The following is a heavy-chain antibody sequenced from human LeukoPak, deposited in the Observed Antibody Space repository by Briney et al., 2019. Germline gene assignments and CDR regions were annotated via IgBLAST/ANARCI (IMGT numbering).Heavy chain of an antibody. J-gene: IGHJ4*02. CDR1: GYTFTSYD. Sequence: ASVKVPCKASGYTFTSYDINWVRQATGQGLEWMGWMNPNSGNTGYAQKFQGRVTMTRNTSISTAYMELSSLRSEDTAVYYCARGLRITMVRGVRYYFDYWGQGTLVTVSS. V-gene: IGHV1-8*01. CDR2: MNPNSGNT. D-gene: IGHD3-10*01. CDR3: ARGLRITMVRGVRYYFDY.